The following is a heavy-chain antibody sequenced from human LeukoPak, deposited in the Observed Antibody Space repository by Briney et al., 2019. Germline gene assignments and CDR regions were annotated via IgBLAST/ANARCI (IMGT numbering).Heavy chain of an antibody. D-gene: IGHD3-22*01. CDR2: MNPNSGST. Sequence: ASVKVSCKASGYTFTSYGISWVRQAPGQGLEWMGWMNPNSGSTGYAQKFQGRVTMTRDTSISTAYMELSSLRSEDTAVYYCARMSYYDRRGDNWFDPWGQGTLVIVSS. J-gene: IGHJ5*02. CDR1: GYTFTSYG. V-gene: IGHV1-8*02. CDR3: ARMSYYDRRGDNWFDP.